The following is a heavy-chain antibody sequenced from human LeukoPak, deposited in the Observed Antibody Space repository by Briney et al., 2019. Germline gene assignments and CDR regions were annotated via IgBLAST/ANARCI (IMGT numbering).Heavy chain of an antibody. CDR1: GFSFSSYW. Sequence: GGSLRLSCAASGFSFSSYWMSWARQAPGKGLEWVANIKQDGSEKYYVDSVKGRFTISRDNAKNSLNLQMNSLRDEDTAVYFCASALWGGARYGPGNYPDYWGRGTLVTVS. D-gene: IGHD3-10*01. J-gene: IGHJ4*02. V-gene: IGHV3-7*01. CDR2: IKQDGSEK. CDR3: ASALWGGARYGPGNYPDY.